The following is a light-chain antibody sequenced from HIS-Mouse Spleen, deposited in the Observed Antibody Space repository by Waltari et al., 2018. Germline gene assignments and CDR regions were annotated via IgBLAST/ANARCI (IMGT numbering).Light chain of an antibody. CDR3: QQYGSSPQGVWT. V-gene: IGKV3-20*01. Sequence: EIVLTQSPGTLSLSPGERATLSCRASQSVSSGYLAWYQPQPGQAPRLLIDGASSRATGIPDRFSGSGSGTDFTLTISRLEPEDFAVYYCQQYGSSPQGVWTFGQGTKVEIK. J-gene: IGKJ1*01. CDR2: GAS. CDR1: QSVSSGY.